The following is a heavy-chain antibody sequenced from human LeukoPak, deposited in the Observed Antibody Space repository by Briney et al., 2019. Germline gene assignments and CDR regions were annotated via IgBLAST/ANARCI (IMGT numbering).Heavy chain of an antibody. V-gene: IGHV3-15*01. CDR3: ATDWR. Sequence: GGSLILSCATSGFSFDDYGMSWVRQAPGKGLEWVGRIKSKNDGETTDYAAPVKGRFTISRDDSRNTLYLQMNSLKTEDTAVYYCATDWRWGQGTLVTVSS. CDR2: IKSKNDGETT. J-gene: IGHJ4*02. CDR1: GFSFDDYG.